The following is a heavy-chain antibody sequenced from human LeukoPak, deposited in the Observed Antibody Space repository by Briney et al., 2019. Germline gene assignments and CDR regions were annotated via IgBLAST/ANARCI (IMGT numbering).Heavy chain of an antibody. Sequence: KPSETLSLTCTVSGGSVSSGTYYWNWIRQPPGKGLEWIGYIYDSGSTNYNPSLKSRVTISVDTSKNQFSLKLSSVTAADTAVYYCARDSGTMVRGVMSYFDYYYGMDVWGQGATVPVSS. CDR2: IYDSGST. J-gene: IGHJ6*02. D-gene: IGHD3-10*01. CDR1: GGSVSSGTYY. CDR3: ARDSGTMVRGVMSYFDYYYGMDV. V-gene: IGHV4-61*01.